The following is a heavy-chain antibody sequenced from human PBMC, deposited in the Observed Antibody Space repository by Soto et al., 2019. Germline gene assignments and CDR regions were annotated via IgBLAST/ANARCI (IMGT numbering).Heavy chain of an antibody. CDR2: ISAYNGNT. J-gene: IGHJ6*02. CDR3: ARDGTAAGIERFYYYGMDV. D-gene: IGHD6-13*01. Sequence: ASVKVSCKASGYAFTSYGISWVRQAPGQGLDWMGWISAYNGNTNYAQKLQGRVTMTTDTSTSTAYMELRSLRSDDTAVYYCARDGTAAGIERFYYYGMDVWGQGTTVTVSS. V-gene: IGHV1-18*01. CDR1: GYAFTSYG.